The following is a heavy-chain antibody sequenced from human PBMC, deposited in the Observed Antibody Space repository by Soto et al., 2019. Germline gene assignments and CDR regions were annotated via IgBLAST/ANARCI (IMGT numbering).Heavy chain of an antibody. Sequence: ASVKVSCKASGYTFTTYPMHWVRQAPGQGLEWMGWISPDNGNTKYSQKFLGRVTIASDTSASTAYMELSSLTSEDTAVYYRAREAAAAGDFWGQGTLVTVSS. V-gene: IGHV1-3*01. J-gene: IGHJ4*02. CDR1: GYTFTTYP. D-gene: IGHD6-25*01. CDR2: ISPDNGNT. CDR3: AREAAAAGDF.